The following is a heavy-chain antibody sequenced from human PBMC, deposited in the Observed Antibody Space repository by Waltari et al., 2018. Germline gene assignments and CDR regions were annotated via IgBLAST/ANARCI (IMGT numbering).Heavy chain of an antibody. CDR2: IIPIFGTA. CDR1: GGTFSSYA. D-gene: IGHD3-10*01. V-gene: IGHV1-69*05. CDR3: ARGTMVQAYCFDS. Sequence: QVQLVQSGAEVKKPGSSVKVSCKASGGTFSSYAMSWVRQAPGPGREWMGGIIPIFGTANSTQNFPGRVTITTDESTSTAYMELSSLRSEDAAVYYCARGTMVQAYCFDSWGQGTLVTVSS. J-gene: IGHJ4*02.